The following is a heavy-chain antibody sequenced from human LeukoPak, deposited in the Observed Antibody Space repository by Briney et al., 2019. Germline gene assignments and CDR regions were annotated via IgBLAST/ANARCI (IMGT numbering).Heavy chain of an antibody. CDR3: AREGPYCSGTSCYGGFGY. CDR1: GYTFTSHY. J-gene: IGHJ4*02. CDR2: INPNGGNT. Sequence: GASVKVSCKAPGYTFTSHYMHWVRQAPGQGLEWMGIINPNGGNTGYAQKFQGRVTMTRDTSTSTVYMELSSLRSEDTAVYYCAREGPYCSGTSCYGGFGYWGQGTLVTVSS. V-gene: IGHV1-46*01. D-gene: IGHD2-2*01.